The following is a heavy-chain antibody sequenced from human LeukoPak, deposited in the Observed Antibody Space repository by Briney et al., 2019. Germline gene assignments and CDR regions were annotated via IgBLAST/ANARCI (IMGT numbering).Heavy chain of an antibody. CDR1: GGSISSSSYY. CDR2: IYYSGST. V-gene: IGHV4-39*01. CDR3: ARPMTTVIAGHWFDP. D-gene: IGHD4-11*01. Sequence: KPSETLSLTCTVSGGSISSSSYYWGWTRQPPGKGLEWIGSIYYSGSTYYNPSLKSRVTISVDTSKNQFSLKLSSVTAADTAVYYCARPMTTVIAGHWFDPWGQGTLVTASS. J-gene: IGHJ5*02.